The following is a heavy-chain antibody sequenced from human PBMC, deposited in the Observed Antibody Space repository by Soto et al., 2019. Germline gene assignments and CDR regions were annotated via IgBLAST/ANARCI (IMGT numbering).Heavy chain of an antibody. Sequence: GALRLSCAVSGFNVMSYWMSWVRQAPGKGLEWVASVKEDGSELYYLHSVRGRFSISRDSAGNALHLTMNYLSAEDTGVYFCARDIGFDYVNWGQGIPVTVSS. J-gene: IGHJ4*02. D-gene: IGHD3-16*01. CDR1: GFNVMSYW. CDR2: VKEDGSEL. V-gene: IGHV3-7*01. CDR3: ARDIGFDYVN.